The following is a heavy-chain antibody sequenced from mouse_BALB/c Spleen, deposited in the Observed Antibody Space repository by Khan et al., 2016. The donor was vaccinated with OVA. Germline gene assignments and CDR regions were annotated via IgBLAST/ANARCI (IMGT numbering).Heavy chain of an antibody. CDR1: GYTFTSHT. D-gene: IGHD2-14*01. J-gene: IGHJ4*01. CDR2: INPRSGYT. CDR3: ARRTREYAMDY. Sequence: VQLQQSGAELARPGASVKMSCKASGYTFTSHTMHWVKQRPGQGLEWIGYINPRSGYTNYNQKFNDKATLTADKSSSTAYMQLSSLTSEDSAVDYCARRTREYAMDYWGQGTSVTVSS. V-gene: IGHV1-4*01.